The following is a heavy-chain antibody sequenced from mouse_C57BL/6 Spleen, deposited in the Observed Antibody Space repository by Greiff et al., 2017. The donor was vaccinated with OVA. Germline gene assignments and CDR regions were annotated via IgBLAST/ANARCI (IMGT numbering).Heavy chain of an antibody. V-gene: IGHV1-55*01. D-gene: IGHD1-1*01. CDR2: IYPGSGST. Sequence: QVLLQQPGAELVKPGASVKMSCKASGYTFTSYWITWVKQRPGQGLEWIGDIYPGSGSTNYNEKFKSKATLTVDTSSSTAYMQLSSLTSEDSAVYYWARGYGSSPYWSFDVWGTGTTVTVSS. CDR1: GYTFTSYW. J-gene: IGHJ1*03. CDR3: ARGYGSSPYWSFDV.